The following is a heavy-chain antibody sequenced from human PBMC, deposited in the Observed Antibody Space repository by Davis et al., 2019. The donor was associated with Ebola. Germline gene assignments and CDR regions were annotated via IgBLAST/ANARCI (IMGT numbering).Heavy chain of an antibody. CDR3: AKGHYEYCSGGSCYSSNDAFDI. D-gene: IGHD2-15*01. CDR1: GYTFTGYY. Sequence: SCKASGYTFTGYYMHWVRQAPGKGLEWVSGISWNSGSIGYADSVKGRFTISRDNAKNSLYLQMNSLRAEDTALYYCAKGHYEYCSGGSCYSSNDAFDIWGQGTNVTVSS. V-gene: IGHV3-9*01. CDR2: ISWNSGSI. J-gene: IGHJ3*02.